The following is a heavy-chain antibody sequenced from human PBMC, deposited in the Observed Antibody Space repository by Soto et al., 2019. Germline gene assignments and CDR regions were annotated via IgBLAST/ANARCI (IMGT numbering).Heavy chain of an antibody. D-gene: IGHD3-16*02. J-gene: IGHJ4*02. Sequence: PGGSLRLSCAASGFVFKDSSIHWVRQASGKLLEWVGRIRDIAYSYATAYAASVTGRFTISRDDSTNTAYLQMNSLETEDTAIYYCTRLISAAQDYWGQGTQVTVSS. V-gene: IGHV3-73*01. CDR3: TRLISAAQDY. CDR2: IRDIAYSYAT. CDR1: GFVFKDSS.